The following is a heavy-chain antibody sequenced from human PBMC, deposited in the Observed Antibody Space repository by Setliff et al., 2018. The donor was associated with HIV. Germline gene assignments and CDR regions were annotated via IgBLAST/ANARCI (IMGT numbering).Heavy chain of an antibody. J-gene: IGHJ6*02. CDR1: GGSIRSPDHY. D-gene: IGHD6-6*01. CDR3: ARAGASHYYYYATGV. V-gene: IGHV4-30-4*01. CDR2: IYYTGST. Sequence: SETLSLTCSVFGGSIRSPDHYWSWIRQSPEKGLEWIGHIYYTGSTSYNPSLKSRATMSVDTSKNRFSLDLSSVTAADTAVYYCARAGASHYYYYATGVWGQGTTVTVSS.